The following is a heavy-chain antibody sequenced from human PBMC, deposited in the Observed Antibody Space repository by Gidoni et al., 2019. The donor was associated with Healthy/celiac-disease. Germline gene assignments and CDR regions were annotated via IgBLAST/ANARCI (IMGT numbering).Heavy chain of an antibody. J-gene: IGHJ5*02. D-gene: IGHD6-13*01. CDR3: ASRTAAGSNWFDP. CDR2: IITILGIA. CDR1: GGTFSSYT. V-gene: IGHV1-69*02. Sequence: QVQLVQSGAEVKKPGSSVTVSCKASGGTFSSYTISWVRQAPGQGLEWMGRIITILGIANYAQKCQGRVTITADKSTSTAYMELSSLRSEDTAVYYCASRTAAGSNWFDPWGQGTLVTVSS.